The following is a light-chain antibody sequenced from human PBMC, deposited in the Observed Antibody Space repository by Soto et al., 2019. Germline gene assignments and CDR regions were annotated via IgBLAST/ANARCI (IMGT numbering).Light chain of an antibody. CDR1: SSDVGGYNY. CDR2: GVT. Sequence: QSVLTQPASVSGSPGQSITISCTGTSSDVGGYNYVSWYQQHPGKAPKLMIYGVTNRPSGVSNRFSGSKSGNTASLTISGLQAEDEADYYCNSYTSSSTLVFGGGTKLTVL. J-gene: IGLJ2*01. V-gene: IGLV2-14*01. CDR3: NSYTSSSTLV.